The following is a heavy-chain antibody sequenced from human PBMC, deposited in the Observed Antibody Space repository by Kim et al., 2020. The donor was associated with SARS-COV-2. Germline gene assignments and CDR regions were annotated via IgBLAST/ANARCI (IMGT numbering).Heavy chain of an antibody. CDR1: GYTFTSYY. V-gene: IGHV1-46*01. CDR3: ARGGSVYGDYIFDY. D-gene: IGHD4-17*01. J-gene: IGHJ4*02. Sequence: ASVKVSCKASGYTFTSYYMHWVRQPPGQGLEWMGIINPSGGNTSYAQKFQGRVTMTRDTSTSTVYMDLSSLRSEYTAVYYCARGGSVYGDYIFDYWGQGTGVTVSS. CDR2: INPSGGNT.